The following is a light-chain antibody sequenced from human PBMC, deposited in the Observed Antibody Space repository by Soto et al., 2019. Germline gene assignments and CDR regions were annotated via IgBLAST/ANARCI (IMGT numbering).Light chain of an antibody. CDR2: GAS. CDR1: QSVSNN. V-gene: IGKV3-15*01. CDR3: QQTYSTPLT. J-gene: IGKJ4*01. Sequence: EIVMTQSPATLSVSPGERSTLSCRASQSVSNNLAWYQQKPGQAPRLLIYGASTRAAGIPGRFSGSGSGTDFTLSINSLQPEDFATYYCQQTYSTPLTFGGGTKVDIK.